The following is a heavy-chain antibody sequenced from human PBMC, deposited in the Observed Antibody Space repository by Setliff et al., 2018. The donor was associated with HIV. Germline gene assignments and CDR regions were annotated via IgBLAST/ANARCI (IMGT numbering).Heavy chain of an antibody. CDR2: IYYSGAT. CDR3: ASGRGAKGGYDYFGS. J-gene: IGHJ4*02. V-gene: IGHV4-31*03. Sequence: KPSETLSLTCTVSGDSISSGGYYWSWIRQLPGKGLEWIGYIYYSGATYYNPSLKNRVTTSLDTSKSQFSLKLTSVTAADTALYYCASGRGAKGGYDYFGSWGQGTLVTVSS. D-gene: IGHD5-12*01. CDR1: GDSISSGGYY.